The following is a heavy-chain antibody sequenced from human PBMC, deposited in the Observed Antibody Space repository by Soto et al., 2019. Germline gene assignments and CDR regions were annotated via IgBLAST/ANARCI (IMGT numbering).Heavy chain of an antibody. Sequence: LGESLKISCKGSGYSFTSYWIGWVRQMPGKGLEWMGIIYPGDSDTRYSPSFQGQVTISADKSISTAYLQWSSLKASDTAMHYCARGGDFWSGYYIEGMDVWGQGITVTVSS. CDR1: GYSFTSYW. CDR3: ARGGDFWSGYYIEGMDV. CDR2: IYPGDSDT. J-gene: IGHJ6*02. D-gene: IGHD3-3*01. V-gene: IGHV5-51*01.